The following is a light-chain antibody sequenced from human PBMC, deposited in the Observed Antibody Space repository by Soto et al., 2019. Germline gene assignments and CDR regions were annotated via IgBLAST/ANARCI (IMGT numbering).Light chain of an antibody. V-gene: IGKV3-20*01. Sequence: EIVFTRSPGTLSLSPGERTALPCKAIQSVSSSYLAWYQQKPGQAPRLLIYGASSRATGIPDRFSGSGSGTDFTLTISRLEPEDFAVYYCQQYGSSPTWTFGQGTKVDIK. CDR3: QQYGSSPTWT. CDR1: QSVSSSY. J-gene: IGKJ1*01. CDR2: GAS.